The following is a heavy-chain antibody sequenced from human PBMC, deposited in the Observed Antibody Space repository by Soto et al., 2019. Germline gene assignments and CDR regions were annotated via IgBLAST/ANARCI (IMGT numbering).Heavy chain of an antibody. J-gene: IGHJ4*02. CDR2: IYYSGST. CDR3: ARIHLGEVHFANY. CDR1: GGSISSSNYY. Sequence: QLQLQESGPGLVKPSETLSLTCTVSGGSISSSNYYCGWIRQPPGKGLEWIGSIYYSGSTYYNPSLKNRVTITVDTSKNQFSLKLSSVTAADTAVYYCARIHLGEVHFANYWGQGTLVTVSS. D-gene: IGHD3-16*01. V-gene: IGHV4-39*01.